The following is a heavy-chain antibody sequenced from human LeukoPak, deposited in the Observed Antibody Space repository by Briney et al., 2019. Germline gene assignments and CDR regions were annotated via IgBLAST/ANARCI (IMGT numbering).Heavy chain of an antibody. D-gene: IGHD3-3*01. Sequence: ASVKVSCKASGYTFSGYYMHWVRQAPGQGLEWMGWINPNSGGTNYAQKFQGRVTMTRDTSISTAYMELSSLRSEDTAVYYCARDSANNYDFWSGYYTNWFDPWGQGTLVTVSS. CDR2: INPNSGGT. CDR3: ARDSANNYDFWSGYYTNWFDP. J-gene: IGHJ5*02. CDR1: GYTFSGYY. V-gene: IGHV1-2*02.